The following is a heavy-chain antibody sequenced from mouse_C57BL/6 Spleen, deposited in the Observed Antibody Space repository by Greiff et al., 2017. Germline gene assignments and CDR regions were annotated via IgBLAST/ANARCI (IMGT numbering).Heavy chain of an antibody. D-gene: IGHD1-1*01. V-gene: IGHV14-4*01. Sequence: VQLQQSGAELVRPGASVKLSCTASGFNIKDDYMHWVKQRPEQGLEWIGWIDPENGDTEYASQFQGKATITADTSSNTAYLQLSSLTSEDTAVYYCTTPTVVAHWYFDVWGTGTTVTVSS. CDR1: GFNIKDDY. CDR2: IDPENGDT. J-gene: IGHJ1*03. CDR3: TTPTVVAHWYFDV.